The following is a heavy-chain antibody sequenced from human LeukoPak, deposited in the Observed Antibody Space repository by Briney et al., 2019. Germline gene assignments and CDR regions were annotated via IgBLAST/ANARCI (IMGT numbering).Heavy chain of an antibody. Sequence: ASVKVSCKVSGYTLTKLSMHWVRQAPGKGLEWMGGFDPEDAETLYAQKFQGRVTMTEDTSTDTAYVELSSLRSDDTAVYYCARERDIRAFDLWGQGTMVTVSS. CDR1: GYTLTKLS. J-gene: IGHJ3*01. CDR3: ARERDIRAFDL. CDR2: FDPEDAET. V-gene: IGHV1-24*01.